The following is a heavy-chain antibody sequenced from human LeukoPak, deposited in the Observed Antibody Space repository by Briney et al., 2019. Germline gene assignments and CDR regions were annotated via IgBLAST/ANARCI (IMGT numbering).Heavy chain of an antibody. D-gene: IGHD2-2*02. Sequence: GASVKVSCKASGYTFTGSYIHWVRQAPGQGLEWMGWINPKSGGTNYAQKFQGRVTMTRDTSISTAYMELSRLRSDDTAVYYCARDLEQPLYGLPYDWFDPWGQGTLVTVSS. V-gene: IGHV1-2*02. CDR3: ARDLEQPLYGLPYDWFDP. CDR1: GYTFTGSY. J-gene: IGHJ5*02. CDR2: INPKSGGT.